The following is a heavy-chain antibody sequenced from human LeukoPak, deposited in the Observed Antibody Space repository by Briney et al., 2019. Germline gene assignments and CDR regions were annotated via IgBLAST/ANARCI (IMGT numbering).Heavy chain of an antibody. D-gene: IGHD6-13*01. J-gene: IGHJ4*01. CDR2: ITSSSSYT. V-gene: IGHV3-11*03. CDR3: AIHHNPTVRIAAPGTGYFDY. Sequence: PGGSLRLSCAASGFTFSSYAMSWVRQAPGKGLEWVSYITSSSSYTNYADSVKGRFTISRDNAKNSLYLQMNSLRDEDTAVYYCAIHHNPTVRIAAPGTGYFDYWGHGTLVTVSS. CDR1: GFTFSSYA.